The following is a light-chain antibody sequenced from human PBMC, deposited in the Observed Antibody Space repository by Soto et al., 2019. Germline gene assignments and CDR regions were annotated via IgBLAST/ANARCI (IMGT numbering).Light chain of an antibody. CDR1: QSISDY. CDR3: QQSHSAPFT. CDR2: AAS. Sequence: DIQMTQSPFSLSASLGDRVTITCRASQSISDYLNWYQQKPGKGPKLLIFAASSLQVGVPSRFIGVGSGTDFTLTISSLQPEDFATYFCQQSHSAPFTFGPGTTVDIK. V-gene: IGKV1-39*01. J-gene: IGKJ3*01.